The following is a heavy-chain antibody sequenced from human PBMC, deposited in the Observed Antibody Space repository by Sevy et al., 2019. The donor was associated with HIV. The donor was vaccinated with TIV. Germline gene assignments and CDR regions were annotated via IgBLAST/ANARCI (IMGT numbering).Heavy chain of an antibody. CDR2: ISSSSGYI. Sequence: GGSLRLSCAASGFTFSSYSMNWVRQAPGKGLEWVSSISSSSGYIYYADSVKGRFTISRDNAKNSLYLQMNSLRAEDTAVYYCARDPRIAAAGTKAEYFQHWGQGTLVTVSS. CDR3: ARDPRIAAAGTKAEYFQH. V-gene: IGHV3-21*01. D-gene: IGHD6-13*01. CDR1: GFTFSSYS. J-gene: IGHJ1*01.